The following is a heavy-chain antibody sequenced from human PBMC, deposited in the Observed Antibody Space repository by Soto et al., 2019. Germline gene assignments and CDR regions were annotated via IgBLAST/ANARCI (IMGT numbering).Heavy chain of an antibody. V-gene: IGHV4-31*03. Sequence: SETLSLTCTVSGGSISSGGYYWSWIRQHPGKGLEWIGYIYYSGSTYYNPSLKSRVTISVDTSKNQFSLKLSSVTAADTAVYYCARDRHTAMVTWGQGTLVTVSS. CDR1: GGSISSGGYY. CDR3: ARDRHTAMVT. J-gene: IGHJ5*02. D-gene: IGHD5-18*01. CDR2: IYYSGST.